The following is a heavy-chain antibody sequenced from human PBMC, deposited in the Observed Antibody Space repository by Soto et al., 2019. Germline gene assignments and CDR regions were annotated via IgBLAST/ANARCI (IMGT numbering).Heavy chain of an antibody. D-gene: IGHD3-22*01. V-gene: IGHV1-69*06. J-gene: IGHJ5*02. CDR1: GGTFGSYA. CDR3: ARDRTDSGYYTNWLDP. CDR2: IIPIVGTT. Sequence: QVHLMQSGAEVKKPGSSVKVSCKASGGTFGSYAITWVRQAPGQGLEWVGRIIPIVGTTNYAQNLQGRVTISADKSTLTSYMELHSLTSDATALYYCARDRTDSGYYTNWLDPWGQGNQVTFSS.